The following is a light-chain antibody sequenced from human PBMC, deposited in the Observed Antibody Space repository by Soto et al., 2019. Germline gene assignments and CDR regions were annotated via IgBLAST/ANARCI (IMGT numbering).Light chain of an antibody. V-gene: IGKV3-11*01. J-gene: IGKJ5*01. CDR3: QQRPLWPIP. CDR1: QSFRGL. Sequence: EVVLTKSPVTLSLYPGAIATLSCRASQSFRGLLAWYQQKPGQAPRLLIYDAYNRATGIPPRFSGSGSGTDFTLTISSLEPEDSAVYYCQQRPLWPIPFGHVARLAV. CDR2: DAY.